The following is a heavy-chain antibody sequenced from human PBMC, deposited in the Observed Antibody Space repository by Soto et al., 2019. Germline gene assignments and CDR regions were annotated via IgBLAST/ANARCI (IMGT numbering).Heavy chain of an antibody. CDR1: GFAFSSHP. Sequence: QAGGSLRLSCAASGFAFSSHPMSWVRQAPEKGLEWVAGISDGGDLTYNADSVRGRFTISRDNFRNTLYLQMNSLRAEDTAVYYCARRVIGSSRAFDIWGQGTMVTVSS. CDR3: ARRVIGSSRAFDI. J-gene: IGHJ3*02. D-gene: IGHD3-10*01. V-gene: IGHV3-23*01. CDR2: ISDGGDLT.